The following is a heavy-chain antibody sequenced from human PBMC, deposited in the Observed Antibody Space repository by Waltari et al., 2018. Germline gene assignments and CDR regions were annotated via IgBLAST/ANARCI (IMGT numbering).Heavy chain of an antibody. CDR2: IYTSGST. CDR3: ARENNNGDYIWGSYRFDN. D-gene: IGHD3-16*02. CDR1: GGSISSGRYY. Sequence: QVQLQESGPGLVKPSQTLALTCTVSGGSISSGRYYWSWIRPPAGKGLEWIGRIYTSGSTNYSPSLKSRVTISVDTSKNHFSLKLTSVTAADTAVYYCARENNNGDYIWGSYRFDNWGQGTLVTVSS. J-gene: IGHJ4*02. V-gene: IGHV4-61*02.